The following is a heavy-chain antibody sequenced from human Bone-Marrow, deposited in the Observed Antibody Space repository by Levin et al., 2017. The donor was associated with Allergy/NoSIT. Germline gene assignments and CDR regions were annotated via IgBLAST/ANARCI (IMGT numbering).Heavy chain of an antibody. CDR1: GYSFTTNW. V-gene: IGHV5-51*01. D-gene: IGHD4/OR15-4a*01. CDR2: VYPGDSDT. CDR3: ARRSGANPHFDF. J-gene: IGHJ4*02. Sequence: KVSCKGSGYSFTTNWVVWVRQTPEKGLEWMGIVYPGDSDTRYSPSFRGQVTISADKSINTAYLQWSSLKASDTAMYYCARRSGANPHFDFWGQGNLVTVSS.